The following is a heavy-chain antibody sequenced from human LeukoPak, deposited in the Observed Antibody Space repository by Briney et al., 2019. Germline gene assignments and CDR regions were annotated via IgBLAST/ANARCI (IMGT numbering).Heavy chain of an antibody. J-gene: IGHJ4*02. CDR1: GFTFSSYW. D-gene: IGHD6-13*01. CDR3: ARERIAAAGTGFDY. Sequence: GGSLRLSCGASGFTFSSYWMHWVRQAPGKGLVWVSRINSDGSSTSYADSVKGRFTISRDNAKNTLYLQMNSLRAEDTAVYYCARERIAAAGTGFDYWGQGTLVTVSS. V-gene: IGHV3-74*01. CDR2: INSDGSST.